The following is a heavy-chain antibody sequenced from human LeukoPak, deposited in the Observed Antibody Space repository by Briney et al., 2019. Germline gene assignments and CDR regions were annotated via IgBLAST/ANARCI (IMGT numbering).Heavy chain of an antibody. D-gene: IGHD3-10*01. Sequence: ASVKVSCKASGYTFTSYGISWVRQAPGQGLEWMGWISAYNGNTNYAQKLQGRVTMTTDTSTSTAYMELRSLRSDDTAVYYCAVGSGSYYRVHYYYGMDVWGQGTTVTVSS. J-gene: IGHJ6*02. CDR3: AVGSGSYYRVHYYYGMDV. V-gene: IGHV1-18*01. CDR1: GYTFTSYG. CDR2: ISAYNGNT.